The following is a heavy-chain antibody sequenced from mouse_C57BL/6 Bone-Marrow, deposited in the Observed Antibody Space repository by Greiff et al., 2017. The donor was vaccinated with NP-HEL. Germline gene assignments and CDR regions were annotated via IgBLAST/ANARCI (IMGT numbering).Heavy chain of an antibody. CDR3: ARRGYDYRWYFDV. D-gene: IGHD2-4*01. Sequence: EVQLVESGGGLVQSGRSLRLSCATSGFTFSDFYMEWVRQAPGKGLEWIAASRNKANDYTTEYSASVKGRFIVSRDTSQSILYLQMNALTSEDTAIYYCARRGYDYRWYFDVWGTGTTVTVSS. CDR2: SRNKANDYTT. CDR1: GFTFSDFY. V-gene: IGHV7-1*01. J-gene: IGHJ1*03.